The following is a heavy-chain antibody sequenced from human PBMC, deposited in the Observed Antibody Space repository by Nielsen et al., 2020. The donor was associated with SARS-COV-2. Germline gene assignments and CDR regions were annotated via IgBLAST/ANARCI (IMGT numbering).Heavy chain of an antibody. J-gene: IGHJ6*02. CDR3: ARGEQTRGPRGRYCYGIDV. D-gene: IGHD3-16*01. CDR1: GFTFSSYG. CDR2: IWYDGSNK. Sequence: GGSLRLSCAASGFTFSSYGMHWVRQAPGKGLEWVAVIWYDGSNKYYADSVKGRFTISRDNSKNTLYLQMNSLRAEDTAVYYCARGEQTRGPRGRYCYGIDVWGQGTTVTVSS. V-gene: IGHV3-33*01.